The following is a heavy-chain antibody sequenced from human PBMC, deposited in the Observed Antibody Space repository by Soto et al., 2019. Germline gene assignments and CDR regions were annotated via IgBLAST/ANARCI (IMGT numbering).Heavy chain of an antibody. V-gene: IGHV1-8*01. CDR1: GYTFTSYD. Sequence: ASVKVSCKASGYTFTSYDINWVRQATGQGLEWMGWMNPNSGNTGYAQKFQGRVTMTRNTSISTAYMELSSLRSEDTAVYYCARRNRLWFGELYLPYYYYMDVWGKGTTVTVSS. CDR3: ARRNRLWFGELYLPYYYYMDV. CDR2: MNPNSGNT. D-gene: IGHD3-10*01. J-gene: IGHJ6*03.